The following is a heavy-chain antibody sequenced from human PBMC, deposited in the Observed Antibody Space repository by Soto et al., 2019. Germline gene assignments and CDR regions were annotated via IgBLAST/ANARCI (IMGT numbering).Heavy chain of an antibody. D-gene: IGHD1-26*01. CDR1: GFTVSGNY. V-gene: IGHV3-66*01. CDR3: VRDDVGVGIDY. Sequence: GSLRLSCAASGFTVSGNYMSWVRQAPGKGLEWVSIFYSGGSTFYADSVKGRFTISRDNAKNTVYLQMNSLRAEDTAVYYCVRDDVGVGIDYWGLGTLVTVSS. CDR2: FYSGGST. J-gene: IGHJ4*02.